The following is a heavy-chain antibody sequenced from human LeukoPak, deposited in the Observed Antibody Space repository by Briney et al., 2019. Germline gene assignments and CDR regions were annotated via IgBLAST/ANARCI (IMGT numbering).Heavy chain of an antibody. CDR3: ARALTTVTTGGY. CDR2: MNPNSGNT. CDR1: GYTFTSYD. Sequence: ASVKVSCKASGYTFTSYDINWVRQATGQGLEWMGWMNPNSGNTGYAQKFQGRVTITRNTSISTAYMELSSLRSEDTAEYYCARALTTVTTGGYWGQGTLVTVSS. V-gene: IGHV1-8*03. J-gene: IGHJ4*02. D-gene: IGHD4-17*01.